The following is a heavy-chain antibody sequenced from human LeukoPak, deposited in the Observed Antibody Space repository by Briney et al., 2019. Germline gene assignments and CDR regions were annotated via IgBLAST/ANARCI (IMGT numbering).Heavy chain of an antibody. CDR1: GYTFTSYG. D-gene: IGHD3-22*01. V-gene: IGHV1-18*01. CDR3: ARIVVYYYDSSGYYYFDY. CDR2: ISAYNGNT. J-gene: IGHJ4*02. Sequence: ASVKVSYKASGYTFTSYGISWVRQAPGQGLEWMGWISAYNGNTNYAQKLQGRVTMTTDTSTSTAYMELRSLRSDDTAVYYCARIVVYYYDSSGYYYFDYWGQGTLVTVSS.